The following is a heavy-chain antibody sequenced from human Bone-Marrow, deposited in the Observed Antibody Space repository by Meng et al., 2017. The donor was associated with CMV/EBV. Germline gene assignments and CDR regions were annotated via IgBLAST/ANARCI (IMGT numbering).Heavy chain of an antibody. CDR1: GGSISSGDYY. D-gene: IGHD6-19*01. CDR3: ARTGYQWLAYFDY. V-gene: IGHV4-30-4*08. Sequence: SETLSLTCTVSGGSISSGDYYWSWIRQPPGKGLEWIGYIYYSGSTYYNPSLKSRVTISVDTSKNQFSLKLSSVTAADTAVYYCARTGYQWLAYFDYWGQGTLVTVSS. J-gene: IGHJ4*02. CDR2: IYYSGST.